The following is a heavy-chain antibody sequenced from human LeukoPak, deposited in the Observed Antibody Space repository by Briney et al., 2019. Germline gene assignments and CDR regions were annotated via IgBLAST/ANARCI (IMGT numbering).Heavy chain of an antibody. D-gene: IGHD6-19*01. CDR3: ARGWYSSGWYSGEFFDY. J-gene: IGHJ4*02. V-gene: IGHV4-30-4*08. Sequence: SETLSLTCIVSGGSISSGDYYWSWIRQPPGKGLEWIGYIYYSGSTYYNPSLKSRVTISVDTSKNQFSLKLSSVTAADTAVYYCARGWYSSGWYSGEFFDYWGQGTLVTVSS. CDR1: GGSISSGDYY. CDR2: IYYSGST.